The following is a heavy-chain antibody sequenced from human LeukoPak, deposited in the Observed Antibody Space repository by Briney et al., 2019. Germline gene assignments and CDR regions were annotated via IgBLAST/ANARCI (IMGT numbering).Heavy chain of an antibody. CDR1: GGSISSYC. J-gene: IGHJ4*02. CDR3: ARLNNWNHFDY. V-gene: IGHV4-59*01. Sequence: PSETLSLTCTVSGGSISSYCWSWIRQPPGKGLEWIGYIYYSGSTNYNPSLKSRVTISVDTSKNQFSLKLSSVTAADTAVYYCARLNNWNHFDYWGQGTLVTVSS. D-gene: IGHD1-20*01. CDR2: IYYSGST.